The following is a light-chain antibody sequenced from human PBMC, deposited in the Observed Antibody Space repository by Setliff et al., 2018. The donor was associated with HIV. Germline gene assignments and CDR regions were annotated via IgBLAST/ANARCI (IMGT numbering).Light chain of an antibody. CDR2: EVT. Sequence: ALTQPASVSGSPGQSITISCTGTSSDVGSYNLVSWYQQHPGKAPKLMIYEVTKRPSGVSNRFSGSRSGNTASLTISGLQAEDEADYYCCSYAGSYTFYVFGTGTKVTVL. CDR1: SSDVGSYNL. J-gene: IGLJ1*01. CDR3: CSYAGSYTFYV. V-gene: IGLV2-23*02.